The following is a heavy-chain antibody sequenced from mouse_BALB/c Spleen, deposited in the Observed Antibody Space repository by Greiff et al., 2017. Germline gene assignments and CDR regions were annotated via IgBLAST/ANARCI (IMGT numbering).Heavy chain of an antibody. Sequence: VQRVESGPGLVAPSQSLSITCTVSGFSLTSYGVHWVRQPPGKGLEWLGVIWAGGSTNYNSALMSRLSISKDNSNSQVFLRMNSLQTDDKAMYCCARDRGSIVMDYWGQGTSVTVSS. V-gene: IGHV2-9*02. CDR3: ARDRGSIVMDY. D-gene: IGHD2-12*01. CDR2: IWAGGST. J-gene: IGHJ4*01. CDR1: GFSLTSYG.